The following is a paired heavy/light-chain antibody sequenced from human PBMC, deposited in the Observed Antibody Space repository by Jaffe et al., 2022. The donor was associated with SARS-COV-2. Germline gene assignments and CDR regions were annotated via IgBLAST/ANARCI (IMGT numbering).Heavy chain of an antibody. CDR1: GFSFTSHS. Sequence: DVQLEESGGGSVRPGESLTLSCAASGFSFTSHSMNWVRQAPGKGLEWIAHISSSSDTIFYGDSVKGRFSISRDNVYKSVNLHLSGLRPEDTAVYHCVRMSCSGSNCYSSEGRYQYFMDAWGRGTTVIVSS. V-gene: IGHV3-48*01. CDR3: VRMSCSGSNCYSSEGRYQYFMDA. D-gene: IGHD2-21*01. J-gene: IGHJ6*03. CDR2: ISSSSDTI.
Light chain of an antibody. CDR2: ANS. CDR3: QSFDKSLSGYV. J-gene: IGLJ1*01. V-gene: IGLV1-40*01. Sequence: QSVLTQPPSVSGAPGQRVTIPCTGKGSNIGARFAVHWYRQLPGSVPELLIYANSLRPSGIPDRFSASTSGISASLTITGLQSDDEADYYCQSFDKSLSGYVFGTGTKVTVL. CDR1: GSNIGARFA.